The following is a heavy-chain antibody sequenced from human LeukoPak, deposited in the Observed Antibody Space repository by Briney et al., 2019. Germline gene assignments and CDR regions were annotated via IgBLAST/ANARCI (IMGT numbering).Heavy chain of an antibody. CDR2: IYYSGST. D-gene: IGHD5-18*01. CDR1: GGSISSYY. Sequence: SETLSLTCTVSGGSISSYYWSWIRQPPGKGLEWIGYIYYSGSTNYNPSLKSRVTISVDTSKNQFSLKLSSVTAADTAVYYCARELGVDTAMERNYCYYYMDVWGKGTTVTVSS. J-gene: IGHJ6*03. CDR3: ARELGVDTAMERNYCYYYMDV. V-gene: IGHV4-59*01.